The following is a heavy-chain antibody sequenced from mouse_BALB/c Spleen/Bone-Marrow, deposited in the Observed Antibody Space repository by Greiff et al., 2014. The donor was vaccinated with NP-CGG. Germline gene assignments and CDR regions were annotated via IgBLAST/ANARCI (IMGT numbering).Heavy chain of an antibody. Sequence: VQLQQSEAELVRPGALVKLSCKASGFNIKDYFMHWVKQRPEQGLEWIGWIDPEIGNTLYGPKFQGKASITADTSSNTAYLQLSSLTSEDTAVYYCARLFGTRDFDYWGQGTTLTVSS. D-gene: IGHD4-1*01. J-gene: IGHJ2*01. CDR2: IDPEIGNT. V-gene: IGHV14-1*02. CDR3: ARLFGTRDFDY. CDR1: GFNIKDYF.